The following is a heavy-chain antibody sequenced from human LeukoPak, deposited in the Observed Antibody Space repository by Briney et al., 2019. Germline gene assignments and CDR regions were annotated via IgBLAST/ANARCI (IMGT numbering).Heavy chain of an antibody. J-gene: IGHJ6*03. CDR1: GFTFSSYW. D-gene: IGHD6-13*01. CDR2: IKQDGSEK. Sequence: GGSLRLSCAASGFTFSSYWMSWVRQAPGKGLEWVANIKQDGSEKYYVDSVKGRFTISRDNAKNSLYLQMNSLRAEDTAVYYCARESGSSWYKVYYYYYYMDVWGKGTTVTVSS. CDR3: ARESGSSWYKVYYYYYYMDV. V-gene: IGHV3-7*01.